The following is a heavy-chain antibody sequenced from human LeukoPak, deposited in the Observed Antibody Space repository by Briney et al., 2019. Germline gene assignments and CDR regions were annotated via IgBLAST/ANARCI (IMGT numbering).Heavy chain of an antibody. J-gene: IGHJ4*02. Sequence: GGSLRLSCAASGFTFNSDVMRCVRQAPRKGLGWVSAISGSVGITYYADSVWGGFTISRDNSKNTLYLQMNSLRAEDTAVYYCAKDHDSVVVPAAMAYWGQGTLVTVSS. V-gene: IGHV3-23*01. CDR2: ISGSVGIT. CDR3: AKDHDSVVVPAAMAY. D-gene: IGHD2-2*01. CDR1: GFTFNSDV.